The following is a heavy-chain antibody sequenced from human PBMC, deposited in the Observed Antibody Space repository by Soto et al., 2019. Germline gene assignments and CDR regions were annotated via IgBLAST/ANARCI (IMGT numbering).Heavy chain of an antibody. D-gene: IGHD2-2*01. CDR2: IYHSGST. Sequence: QVQLQESGPGLVKPSGTLSLTCAVSGGSISSSNWWSWVRQPPGKGLEWIGEIYHSGSTNYNPSLQARCTLSVDKSKNLFSLKLGSVTAADPAVYYCARGIGEYQLPSRWLDPWGQGTLVTVSS. CDR3: ARGIGEYQLPSRWLDP. J-gene: IGHJ5*02. V-gene: IGHV4-4*02. CDR1: GGSISSSNW.